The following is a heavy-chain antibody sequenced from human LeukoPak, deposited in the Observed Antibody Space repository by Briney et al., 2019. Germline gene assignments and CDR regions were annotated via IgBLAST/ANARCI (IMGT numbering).Heavy chain of an antibody. Sequence: PGGSLRLSCAASGFTFSNYWMSWVRQAPWRGLEWVANIKQDGSEKYSVNSVKGRFTISRDNAKNSLYLQMNSLRAEDTAIYYCAREDDWNYEDYWGQGTLVTVSS. D-gene: IGHD1-7*01. V-gene: IGHV3-7*01. CDR1: GFTFSNYW. CDR2: IKQDGSEK. J-gene: IGHJ4*02. CDR3: AREDDWNYEDY.